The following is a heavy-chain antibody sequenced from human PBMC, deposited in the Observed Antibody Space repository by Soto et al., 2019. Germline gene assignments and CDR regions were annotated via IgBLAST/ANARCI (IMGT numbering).Heavy chain of an antibody. CDR2: IHGDGSYI. CDR3: ASPCISTSCYALGH. D-gene: IGHD2-2*01. Sequence: GGSLRLSCAASGFTFSNYLIHWVRQAPGKGLVWVSRIHGDGSYISYADSVKGRFTISRDNAKNTLYLQMDSLRAEVTAVYYCASPCISTSCYALGHWGQGTLVTVSS. CDR1: GFTFSNYL. V-gene: IGHV3-74*01. J-gene: IGHJ4*02.